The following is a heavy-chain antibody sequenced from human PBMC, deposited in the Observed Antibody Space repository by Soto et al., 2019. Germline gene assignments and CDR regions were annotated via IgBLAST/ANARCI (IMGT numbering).Heavy chain of an antibody. CDR1: GFAFNNYG. V-gene: IGHV3-21*01. CDR3: AREDSIIIPVVSDF. Sequence: KTGGSLRLSCTVSGFAFNNYGINWVRQAPGKGLEWVSSISKSDYTYYSDSVTGRFTISRDNAKNSVSLQMNTLRVEDTAVYYCAREDSIIIPVVSDFWGQGTLVTVSS. D-gene: IGHD2-2*01. J-gene: IGHJ4*02. CDR2: ISKSDYT.